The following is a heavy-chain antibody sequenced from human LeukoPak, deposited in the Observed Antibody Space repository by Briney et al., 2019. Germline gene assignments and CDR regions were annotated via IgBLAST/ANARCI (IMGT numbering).Heavy chain of an antibody. J-gene: IGHJ4*02. CDR1: SSYG. CDR3: AKDRETLYDSSGYPDY. Sequence: SSYGMHXVRQAXGXXXEXGXXXSYDGSNKYYSDSVKGRFTISRGNSKNTLYLQMNSLRAEDTAVYYCAKDRETLYDSSGYPDYWGQGTLVTVSS. CDR2: XSYDGSNK. V-gene: IGHV3-30*18. D-gene: IGHD3-22*01.